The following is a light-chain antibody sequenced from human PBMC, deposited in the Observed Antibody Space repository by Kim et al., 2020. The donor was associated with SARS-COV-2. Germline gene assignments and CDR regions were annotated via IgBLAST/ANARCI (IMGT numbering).Light chain of an antibody. V-gene: IGLV1-47*01. J-gene: IGLJ3*02. CDR2: RNN. Sequence: PGQRVTISCSGSSSNMESKCVYWCQQLPGTGPKLLIYRNNQRPSGVPDRFSGSKSGASASLAISGLRSEDEADYYCAAWDDSLSGWVFGGGTKLTVL. CDR3: AAWDDSLSGWV. CDR1: SSNMESKC.